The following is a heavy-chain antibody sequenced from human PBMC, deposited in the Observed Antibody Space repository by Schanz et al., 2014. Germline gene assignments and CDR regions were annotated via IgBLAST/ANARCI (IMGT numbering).Heavy chain of an antibody. CDR3: ARARYTGHDCSGY. CDR1: GYSFTEYF. CDR2: INPNSGET. V-gene: IGHV1-2*02. Sequence: QVPLVQSGAEVKKPGASMKVSCLASGYSFTEYFLHWVRQAPGQGLEWMGWINPNSGETNYEQKFKGRVTLTSDTSISTAFMELSGLTSDDTATYFCARARYTGHDCSGYWGQGTLLIVSS. D-gene: IGHD5-12*01. J-gene: IGHJ4*02.